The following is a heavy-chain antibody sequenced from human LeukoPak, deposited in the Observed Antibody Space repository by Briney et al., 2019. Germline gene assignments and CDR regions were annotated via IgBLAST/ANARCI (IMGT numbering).Heavy chain of an antibody. J-gene: IGHJ4*02. V-gene: IGHV3-7*04. CDR2: IHPEGNEK. CDR3: ARGDAFSGDH. CDR1: GFGFTNFW. Sequence: PGGSPRLSCAVSGFGFTNFWMSWVRQAPGRGLEWVANIHPEGNEKYHVESVKGRFTISRDNTKNLLFLQMNGLRVEDTAVYYCARGDAFSGDHWGQGTLVTVSS.